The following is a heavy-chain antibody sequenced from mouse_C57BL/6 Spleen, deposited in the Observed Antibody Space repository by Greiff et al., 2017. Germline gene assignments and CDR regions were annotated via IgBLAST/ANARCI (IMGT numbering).Heavy chain of an antibody. CDR3: AREAVEDFDY. CDR2: INPSTGGT. D-gene: IGHD1-1*01. J-gene: IGHJ2*01. Sequence: EVQLQQSGPELVKPGASVKISCKASGYSFTGYYMNWVKQSPEKSLEWIGEINPSTGGTTYNQKFKAKATLTVDKSSSTAYMQLKSLTSEDSAVYYCAREAVEDFDYWGQGTTLTVSS. CDR1: GYSFTGYY. V-gene: IGHV1-42*01.